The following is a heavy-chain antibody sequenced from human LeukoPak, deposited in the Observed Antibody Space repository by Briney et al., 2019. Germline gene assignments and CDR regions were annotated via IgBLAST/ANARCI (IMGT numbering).Heavy chain of an antibody. CDR3: AGGTAPDAFDI. Sequence: SVKVSCKASGGTFSSYAISWVRQAPGQGLEWMGGIIPIFGTANYAQKFQGRVTMTEDTSTDTAYMELSSLRSEDTAVYYCAGGTAPDAFDIWGQGTMVTVSS. CDR2: IIPIFGTA. J-gene: IGHJ3*02. CDR1: GGTFSSYA. D-gene: IGHD1-1*01. V-gene: IGHV1-69*06.